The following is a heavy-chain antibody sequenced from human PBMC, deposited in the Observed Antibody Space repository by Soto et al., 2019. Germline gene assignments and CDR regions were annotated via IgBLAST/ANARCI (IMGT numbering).Heavy chain of an antibody. V-gene: IGHV3-30-3*01. J-gene: IGHJ4*02. Sequence: GGSLRLSCVASGFTFSTYAMHWVRQAPGKGLEWVAVISYDGGNKYYADSVKGRFTISRDNSKNTLYLQMNSLRAEDTAVYYCARVYSGSYSEGSFDYWGQGTLVTVSS. CDR1: GFTFSTYA. D-gene: IGHD1-26*01. CDR2: ISYDGGNK. CDR3: ARVYSGSYSEGSFDY.